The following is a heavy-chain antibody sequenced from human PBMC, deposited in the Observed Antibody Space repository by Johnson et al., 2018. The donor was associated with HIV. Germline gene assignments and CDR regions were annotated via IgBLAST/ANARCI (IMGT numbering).Heavy chain of an antibody. CDR1: GFTFSSYG. CDR3: ASSETYPPVAGAFDI. Sequence: QVQLLESGGGVVQPGGSLRLSCAASGFTFSSYGMHWVRQAPGKGLEWVAGISFDGSNKHYGDSVKGRFPISRDNSKNTLYLQMNSLRAEDPAVYYCASSETYPPVAGAFDIWGQGTMVTVSS. V-gene: IGHV3-30*19. J-gene: IGHJ3*02. CDR2: ISFDGSNK. D-gene: IGHD2-2*01.